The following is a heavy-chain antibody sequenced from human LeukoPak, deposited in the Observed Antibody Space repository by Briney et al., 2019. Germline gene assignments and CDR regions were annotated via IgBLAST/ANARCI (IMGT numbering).Heavy chain of an antibody. J-gene: IGHJ4*02. V-gene: IGHV1-18*01. CDR1: GYTFSSYS. Sequence: GASVKVSCKASGYTFSSYSISWVRQAPGQGLEWMGWISAYDGNTNYARKFQGRVTMTTDTSTNTAYMELRSLRSDDTAVYYCASGEYSSSWYSHYWGQGTLVIVSS. CDR3: ASGEYSSSWYSHY. CDR2: ISAYDGNT. D-gene: IGHD6-13*01.